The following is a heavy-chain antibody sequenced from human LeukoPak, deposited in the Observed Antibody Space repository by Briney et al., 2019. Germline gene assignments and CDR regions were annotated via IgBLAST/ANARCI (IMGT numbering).Heavy chain of an antibody. CDR1: GFSVSNNY. J-gene: IGHJ3*02. D-gene: IGHD1-26*01. Sequence: GGSLRLSCVASGFSVSNNYMSWVRQAPGKGLKWVSVVYSGGGTYYADSVKGRFTISRDISKNTLYLQMNSLRVEDTAVYYCARGVGQDAFDIWGQGTMVTVSS. CDR2: VYSGGGT. V-gene: IGHV3-53*01. CDR3: ARGVGQDAFDI.